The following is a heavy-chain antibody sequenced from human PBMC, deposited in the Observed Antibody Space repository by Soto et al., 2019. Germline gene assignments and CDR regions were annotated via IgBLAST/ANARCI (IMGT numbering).Heavy chain of an antibody. CDR1: GGSISSYY. J-gene: IGHJ4*02. V-gene: IGHV4-59*01. D-gene: IGHD3-16*02. Sequence: PSETLSLTCTVSGGSISSYYWSWIRQPPVIGLEFIGYIYYIVITNYNPSLKSRVTISLYTSKNHFSLKLSSVTAAYTAVYYCAXXDXDNIWGSYRDTVPTVFDYWGQGNLVTV. CDR2: IYYIVIT. CDR3: AXXDXDNIWGSYRDTVPTVFDY.